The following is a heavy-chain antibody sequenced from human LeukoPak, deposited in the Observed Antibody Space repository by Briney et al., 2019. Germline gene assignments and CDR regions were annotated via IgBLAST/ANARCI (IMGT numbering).Heavy chain of an antibody. J-gene: IGHJ4*02. CDR1: GYSISSGYY. CDR2: IYHSGST. D-gene: IGHD4-17*01. V-gene: IGHV4-38-2*02. CDR3: ARVPTVTFFDY. Sequence: PSETLSLTCTVSGYSISSGYYWGWIRQPPGKGPEWIGSIYHSGSTYYNPSLKSRVTISVDTSKNQFSLKLSSVTAADTAVYYCARVPTVTFFDYWGQGTLVTVSS.